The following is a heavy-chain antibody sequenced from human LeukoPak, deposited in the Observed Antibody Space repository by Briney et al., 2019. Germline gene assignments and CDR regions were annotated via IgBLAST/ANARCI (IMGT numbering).Heavy chain of an antibody. J-gene: IGHJ4*02. CDR1: GFTLRRYA. CDR2: ISGSGGST. V-gene: IGHV3-23*01. CDR3: AKEFEAAAGTYFDY. D-gene: IGHD6-13*01. Sequence: GGSLRLSCAASGFTLRRYAMSWVRQTPGKGLEWVSDISGSGGSTYYADSVKGRFTISRDNSKNTLYLQMNSLRAEDTAVYYCAKEFEAAAGTYFDYWGQGTLVTVSS.